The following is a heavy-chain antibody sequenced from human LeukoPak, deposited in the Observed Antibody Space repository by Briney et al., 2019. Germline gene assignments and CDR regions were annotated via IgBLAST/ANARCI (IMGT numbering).Heavy chain of an antibody. V-gene: IGHV4-34*01. Sequence: PSETLSLTCAVYGGSFSGYYWSWIRQPPGKGLEWIGEINHSGSTNYNPSLKSRVTISLDTSKNQFSLKVSSVTAADTAVYYCARSTTLDYWGQGTLVTVSS. CDR2: INHSGST. CDR1: GGSFSGYY. J-gene: IGHJ4*02. CDR3: ARSTTLDY. D-gene: IGHD4-11*01.